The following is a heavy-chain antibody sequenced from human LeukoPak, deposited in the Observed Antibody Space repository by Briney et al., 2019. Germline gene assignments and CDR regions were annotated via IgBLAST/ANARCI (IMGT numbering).Heavy chain of an antibody. CDR2: ISGSGGTT. CDR1: GFTFSIYD. CDR3: AKCSTSAYTTGWCNWIDP. J-gene: IGHJ5*02. V-gene: IGHV3-23*01. Sequence: GGSLRLSCVASGFTFSIYDMNWVRQTPNKGPEWVAIISGSGGTTYYADSVKGRFTISRDNSKSTLYLQMNSLRADDTAVYYCAKCSTSAYTTGWCNWIDPWGQGTLVTVSS. D-gene: IGHD6-19*01.